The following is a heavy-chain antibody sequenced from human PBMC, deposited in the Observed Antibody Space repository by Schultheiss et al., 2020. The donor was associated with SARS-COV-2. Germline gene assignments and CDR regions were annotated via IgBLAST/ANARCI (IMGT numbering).Heavy chain of an antibody. CDR3: AKCTSSSSCYTPLDS. V-gene: IGHV3-23*01. CDR1: GFTFSNAW. J-gene: IGHJ4*02. Sequence: GGSLRLSCAASGFTFSNAWLNWVRQAPGKGLELVSAIAGSGSGPYYADSVKGRFTISRDNSKNTLYLQMSSLRAEDTAVYYCAKCTSSSSCYTPLDSWGQGTLVTVSS. CDR2: IAGSGSGP. D-gene: IGHD2-2*02.